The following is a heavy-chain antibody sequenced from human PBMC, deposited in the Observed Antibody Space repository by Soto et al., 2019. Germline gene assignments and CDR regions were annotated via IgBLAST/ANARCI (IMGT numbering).Heavy chain of an antibody. Sequence: QVQLVQSGAEVKKPGASVKVSCKASGYTFTSYGINWVRQAPGQGLEWMGWISAYNGDTHYAQKLQGRVTMTTDTSTSTVYMELRSLKSDDTAVYYCARDDCDATTCYQGDYWGQGTLVAVSS. CDR2: ISAYNGDT. V-gene: IGHV1-18*01. CDR1: GYTFTSYG. D-gene: IGHD2-2*01. CDR3: ARDDCDATTCYQGDY. J-gene: IGHJ4*02.